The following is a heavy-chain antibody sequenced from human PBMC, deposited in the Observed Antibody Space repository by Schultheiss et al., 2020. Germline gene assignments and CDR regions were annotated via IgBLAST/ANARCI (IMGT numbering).Heavy chain of an antibody. CDR2: IYYSGST. CDR3: ARDLTVSTLDP. Sequence: SQTLSLTCTVSGGSISSSSYYWSWIRQPPGKGLEWIGYIYYSGSTNYNPSLKSRVTISVDTSKNQFSLKLSSVTAADTAVYYCARDLTVSTLDPWGQGTLVNVSS. CDR1: GGSISSSSYY. V-gene: IGHV4-61*01. J-gene: IGHJ5*02. D-gene: IGHD4-11*01.